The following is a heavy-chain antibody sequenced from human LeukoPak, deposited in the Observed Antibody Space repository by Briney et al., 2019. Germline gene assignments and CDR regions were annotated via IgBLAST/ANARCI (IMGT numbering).Heavy chain of an antibody. CDR3: ARVYYSNSYDYWYFDL. CDR1: GGSIRSYY. J-gene: IGHJ2*01. D-gene: IGHD6-13*01. Sequence: SETLSLTCTVSGGSIRSYYWSWIREPPGRGLEWIAYIYYSGSTNYNPSLKSRVTISVDTSKNQFSLKLSSVTAADTAVYYCARVYYSNSYDYWYFDLWGRGTLVTVSS. V-gene: IGHV4-59*01. CDR2: IYYSGST.